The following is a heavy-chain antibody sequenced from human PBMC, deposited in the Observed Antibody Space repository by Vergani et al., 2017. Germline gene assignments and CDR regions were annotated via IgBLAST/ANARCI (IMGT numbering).Heavy chain of an antibody. Sequence: QVQLVQSGAEVKKPGASVKVSCKASGYTFTSYGISWVRQAPGQGLEWMGWINPNSGGTNYAQKFQGRVTMTRDTSISTAYMELSRLRSDDTAVYYCARRGLGSPAHGAWFDPWGQGTLVTVSS. J-gene: IGHJ5*02. D-gene: IGHD4-17*01. V-gene: IGHV1-2*02. CDR2: INPNSGGT. CDR1: GYTFTSYG. CDR3: ARRGLGSPAHGAWFDP.